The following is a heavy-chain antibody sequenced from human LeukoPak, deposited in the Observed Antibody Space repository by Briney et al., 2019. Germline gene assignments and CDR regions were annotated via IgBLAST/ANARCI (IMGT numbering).Heavy chain of an antibody. D-gene: IGHD6-13*01. Sequence: GGSLRLSCAVSGFAFGSEAMSWVRQAPGKGLEWVSVIYSGGSTYYADSVKGRFTISRDNSKNTLYLQMNSLRAEDTAVYYCARGAGFDYWGQGTLVTVSS. CDR2: IYSGGST. J-gene: IGHJ4*02. V-gene: IGHV3-53*01. CDR3: ARGAGFDY. CDR1: GFAFGSEA.